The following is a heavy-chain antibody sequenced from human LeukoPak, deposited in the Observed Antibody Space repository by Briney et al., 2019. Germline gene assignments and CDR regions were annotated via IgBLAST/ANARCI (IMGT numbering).Heavy chain of an antibody. Sequence: GGSLRLSCTASEFTVSRNYMLWFRQPPGKGLEWVSLIFSNGDTHYADSVKGRFTISRDTSKNTVSLQMNSLRVEDTAMYYCTRDQMNYWGQGTLVTVSS. V-gene: IGHV3-53*01. D-gene: IGHD5-24*01. CDR1: EFTVSRNY. J-gene: IGHJ4*02. CDR2: IFSNGDT. CDR3: TRDQMNY.